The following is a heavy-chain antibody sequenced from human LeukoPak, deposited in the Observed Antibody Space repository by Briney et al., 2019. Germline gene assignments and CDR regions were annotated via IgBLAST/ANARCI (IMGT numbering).Heavy chain of an antibody. Sequence: GASVKVSCKASGYTFTSYDINWVRQATGQGLEWMGWMNPNSGNTGYAQKFQGGVTITRNTSISTAYMELSSLRSEDTAVYYCARVGPLFGAYYYYYYMDVWGKGTTVTVSS. V-gene: IGHV1-8*03. D-gene: IGHD3-3*01. J-gene: IGHJ6*03. CDR2: MNPNSGNT. CDR1: GYTFTSYD. CDR3: ARVGPLFGAYYYYYYMDV.